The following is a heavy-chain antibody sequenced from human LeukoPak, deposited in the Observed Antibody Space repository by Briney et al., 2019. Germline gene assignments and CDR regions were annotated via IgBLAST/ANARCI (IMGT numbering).Heavy chain of an antibody. CDR1: GGSFSGYY. CDR3: ARHFDY. CDR2: TYYSGST. V-gene: IGHV4-59*08. Sequence: PSETLSLTCAVYGGSFSGYYWSWIRQPPGKGLEWIGSTYYSGSTNYNPSLKSRVTISVDTSKNQFSLKLSSVTAADTAVYYCARHFDYWGQGTLVTVSS. J-gene: IGHJ4*02.